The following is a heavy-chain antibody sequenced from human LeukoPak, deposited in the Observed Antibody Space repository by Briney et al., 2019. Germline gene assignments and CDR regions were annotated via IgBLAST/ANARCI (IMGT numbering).Heavy chain of an antibody. CDR1: GFTFSSYG. J-gene: IGHJ3*02. V-gene: IGHV3-30*03. D-gene: IGHD3-10*01. Sequence: GGSLRLSCAASGFTFSSYGMHWVRQAPGKGLEWVAVISYDGSNKYYADSVKGRFTISRDNSKNTLYLQMNSLRAEDTAVYYCAVDRGTFDIWGQGTMVTVSS. CDR3: AVDRGTFDI. CDR2: ISYDGSNK.